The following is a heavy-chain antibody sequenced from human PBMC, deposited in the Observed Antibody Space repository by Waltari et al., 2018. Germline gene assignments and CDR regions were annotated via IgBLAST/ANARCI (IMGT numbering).Heavy chain of an antibody. V-gene: IGHV4-38-2*01. CDR3: ARAAHDYGDYGWFDP. CDR2: IYHSGST. Sequence: QVQLQESGPGLVKPSETLSLTCAVSGYSISSGYYWGWIRQPPGKGLEGIGSIYHSGSTYYNPSLKSRVTISVDTSKNQFSLKLSSVTAADTAVYYCARAAHDYGDYGWFDPWGQGTLVTVSS. D-gene: IGHD4-17*01. CDR1: GYSISSGYY. J-gene: IGHJ5*02.